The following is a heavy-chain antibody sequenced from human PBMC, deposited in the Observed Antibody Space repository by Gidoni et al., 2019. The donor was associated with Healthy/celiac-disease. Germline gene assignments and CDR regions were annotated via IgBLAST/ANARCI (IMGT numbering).Heavy chain of an antibody. CDR3: ARDLEGATPDY. Sequence: EVQLVESGGGLVQPGGSLRLSCAASGFTFSSYWMSWVRQAPGKGLEWVANIKQDGSEKYYVDSVKGRFTISRDNAKNSLYLQMNSLRAEDTAVYYCARDLEGATPDYWGQGTSGHRLL. J-gene: IGHJ4*02. V-gene: IGHV3-7*05. CDR1: GFTFSSYW. D-gene: IGHD1-26*01. CDR2: IKQDGSEK.